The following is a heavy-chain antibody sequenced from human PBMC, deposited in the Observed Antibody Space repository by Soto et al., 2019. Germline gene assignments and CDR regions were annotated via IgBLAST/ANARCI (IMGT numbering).Heavy chain of an antibody. J-gene: IGHJ4*02. Sequence: SETLSLTCTVSGGSISSSSYYWGWIRQPPGKGLEWIGSIYYSGSTYYNPSLKSRVTISVDTSKNQFSLKLSSVTAADTAVYYCASSLPAAYYRYYFDYWGQGTLVTVSS. V-gene: IGHV4-39*01. CDR3: ASSLPAAYYRYYFDY. D-gene: IGHD2-2*01. CDR2: IYYSGST. CDR1: GGSISSSSYY.